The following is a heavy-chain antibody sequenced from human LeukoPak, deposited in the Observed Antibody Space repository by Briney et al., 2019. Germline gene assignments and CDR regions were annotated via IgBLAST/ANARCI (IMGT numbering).Heavy chain of an antibody. D-gene: IGHD2-2*01. Sequence: AGGSLRLSCAASGFTFSSYGMHWVRQAPGKGLEWVAVISYDGSNKYYADSVKGRFTISRDNSKNTLYPQTNSLRAEDTAVYYCAIPRRDIVVVPAAIDYWGQGTLVTVSS. CDR2: ISYDGSNK. CDR3: AIPRRDIVVVPAAIDY. V-gene: IGHV3-30*03. CDR1: GFTFSSYG. J-gene: IGHJ4*02.